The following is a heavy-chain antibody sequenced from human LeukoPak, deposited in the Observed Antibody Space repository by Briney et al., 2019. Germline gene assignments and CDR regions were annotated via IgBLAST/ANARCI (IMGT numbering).Heavy chain of an antibody. D-gene: IGHD5-18*01. J-gene: IGHJ5*02. Sequence: PGGSLRLSCEGSGFSVNDDHMSWVRQAPGEGLEWVTVIYKGGSTHFADSVKGRFSISRDTSKNTFFLHMKSLRVDDTAVYYCAREVTGYSYGDNWFDPWGQGSLVTVSS. V-gene: IGHV3-66*01. CDR1: GFSVNDDH. CDR3: AREVTGYSYGDNWFDP. CDR2: IYKGGST.